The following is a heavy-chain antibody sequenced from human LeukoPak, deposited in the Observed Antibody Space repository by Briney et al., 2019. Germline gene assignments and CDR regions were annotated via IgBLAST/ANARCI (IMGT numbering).Heavy chain of an antibody. CDR3: AKAPRDGYNRGGFDY. CDR1: GFTFSTYG. Sequence: GGSLRLFCAASGFTFSTYGMSWVRQAPGKGLEWVSAISGSGDSTYYADSVNGRFTISRDNAKNSLYLQMNSLRAEDMALYYCAKAPRDGYNRGGFDYWGQGTLVTVSS. CDR2: ISGSGDST. J-gene: IGHJ4*02. D-gene: IGHD5-24*01. V-gene: IGHV3-23*01.